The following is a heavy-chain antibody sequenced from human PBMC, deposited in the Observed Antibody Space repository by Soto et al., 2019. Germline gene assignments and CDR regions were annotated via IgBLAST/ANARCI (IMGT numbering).Heavy chain of an antibody. J-gene: IGHJ6*02. CDR3: ARDLWFGENPYYYYGMDV. D-gene: IGHD3-10*01. CDR2: IWYDGSNK. V-gene: IGHV3-33*01. CDR1: GFTFSSYG. Sequence: GGSLRLSCAASGFTFSSYGMHWVRQAPGKGLEWVAVIWYDGSNKYYADSVKGRFTISRDNSKNTLYLQMNSLRAEDTAVYYCARDLWFGENPYYYYGMDVWGQGTTVTVSS.